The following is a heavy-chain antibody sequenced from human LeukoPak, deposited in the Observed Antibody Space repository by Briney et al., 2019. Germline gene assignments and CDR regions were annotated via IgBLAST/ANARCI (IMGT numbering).Heavy chain of an antibody. Sequence: PSQTLSLTCTVSGGSISSYYWSWMRQPPGKGLEWIGYIYYSGSTNYNPSLKSRVTISVDTSNIQFSLKLSSVTAADTVVYYCARGVWVQHCSSTSCYTGWFDPWGQGTLVTVSS. CDR3: ARGVWVQHCSSTSCYTGWFDP. CDR2: IYYSGST. V-gene: IGHV4-59*01. CDR1: GGSISSYY. D-gene: IGHD2-2*02. J-gene: IGHJ5*02.